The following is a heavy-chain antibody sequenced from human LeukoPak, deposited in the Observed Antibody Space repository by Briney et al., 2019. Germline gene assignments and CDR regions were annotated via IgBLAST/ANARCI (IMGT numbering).Heavy chain of an antibody. V-gene: IGHV3-30-3*01. CDR2: ISYDGSNK. D-gene: IGHD4-17*01. CDR3: ARELYDYGDYDAKGVGGDY. CDR1: GFTFSSYA. J-gene: IGHJ4*02. Sequence: GRSLRLSCAASGFTFSSYAMHWVRQAPSKGLEWVAVISYDGSNKYYADSVKGRFTISRDNSKNTLYLQMNSLRAEDTAVYYCARELYDYGDYDAKGVGGDYWGQGTLVTVSS.